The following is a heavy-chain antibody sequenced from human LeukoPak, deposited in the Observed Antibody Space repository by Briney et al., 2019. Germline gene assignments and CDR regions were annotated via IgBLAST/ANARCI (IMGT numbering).Heavy chain of an antibody. CDR1: GDSVSSNSAA. V-gene: IGHV6-1*01. CDR3: ARDPGIVGATIPEYYFDY. J-gene: IGHJ4*02. D-gene: IGHD1-26*01. CDR2: TYYRSKWYN. Sequence: SQTLSLTCAISGDSVSSNSAAWNWIRQSPSRGLEWLGRTYYRSKWYNDYAVSVKSRITINPDTSKNQFSLQLNSETPEDTAVYYCARDPGIVGATIPEYYFDYWGQGTLVTVSS.